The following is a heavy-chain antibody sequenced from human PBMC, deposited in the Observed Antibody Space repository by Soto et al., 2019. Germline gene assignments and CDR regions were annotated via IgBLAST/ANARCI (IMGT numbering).Heavy chain of an antibody. CDR1: GYSFTNND. CDR3: ARMATFGSLNWFDP. D-gene: IGHD3-16*01. J-gene: IGHJ5*02. V-gene: IGHV1-8*01. Sequence: ASVKVSCKASGYSFTNNDVSWVRQATGQGLEWMGWMNPGSGGTGYAQKFQGRVTMTRDISIATAYMELSSLRSDDTAIYYCARMATFGSLNWFDPWGQGTLVTVSS. CDR2: MNPGSGGT.